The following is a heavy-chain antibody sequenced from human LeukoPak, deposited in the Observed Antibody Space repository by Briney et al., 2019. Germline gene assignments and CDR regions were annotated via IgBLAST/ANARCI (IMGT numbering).Heavy chain of an antibody. V-gene: IGHV1-2*02. J-gene: IGHJ4*02. D-gene: IGHD2-8*01. Sequence: ASVKVSCKASGYTFTSPYIHWMRQAPGQGLEWMGWINPNSGGTKYAQKFQGRVTVTRDTSTTTVYMELSGLRADDTAAYYCARVEYCTKGVCINFDLWGQGTLVTVSS. CDR1: GYTFTSPY. CDR3: ARVEYCTKGVCINFDL. CDR2: INPNSGGT.